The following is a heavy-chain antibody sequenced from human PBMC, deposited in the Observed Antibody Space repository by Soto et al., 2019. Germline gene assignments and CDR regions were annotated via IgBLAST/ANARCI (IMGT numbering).Heavy chain of an antibody. Sequence: GPLRLSCAASGFTFSTYSMNWVRQAPGKGLEWVSSISGSGNYTHYADFLRGRFTISRDNAKTSLYLQMNSLRAEDTAVYYCAREGINNYNEYYFDSWGQGTVVTVS. CDR1: GFTFSTYS. V-gene: IGHV3-21*01. CDR2: ISGSGNYT. CDR3: AREGINNYNEYYFDS. J-gene: IGHJ4*02. D-gene: IGHD4-4*01.